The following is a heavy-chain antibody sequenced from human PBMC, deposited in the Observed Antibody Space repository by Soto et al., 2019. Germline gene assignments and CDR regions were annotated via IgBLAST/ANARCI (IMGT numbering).Heavy chain of an antibody. D-gene: IGHD6-6*01. CDR1: GGSFSGYY. CDR3: ARAARPQPYYYYGMDV. J-gene: IGHJ6*02. V-gene: IGHV4-34*01. CDR2: INHSGST. Sequence: ASETLSLTCAVYGGSFSGYYWSWIRQPPGKGLEWIGEINHSGSTNYNPSLKSRVTISVDTSKNQFSLKLSSVTAADTAVYYRARAARPQPYYYYGMDVWGQGTTVTVSS.